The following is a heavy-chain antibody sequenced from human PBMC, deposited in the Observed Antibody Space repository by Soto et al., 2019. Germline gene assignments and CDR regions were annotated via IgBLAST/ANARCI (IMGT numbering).Heavy chain of an antibody. Sequence: QVHLVQSGAEVKKPGASVKVSCKTSGYTFTNFGISWVRQAPGQGLEWMGWITAFNGNTNYGQKFQGRVTMTTDTYTSTGYMELRNLRSDDTAVYYCARDLGGVEVPGVTRADVWGQGTTVIVSS. D-gene: IGHD2-15*01. CDR2: ITAFNGNT. V-gene: IGHV1-18*01. CDR3: ARDLGGVEVPGVTRADV. J-gene: IGHJ6*02. CDR1: GYTFTNFG.